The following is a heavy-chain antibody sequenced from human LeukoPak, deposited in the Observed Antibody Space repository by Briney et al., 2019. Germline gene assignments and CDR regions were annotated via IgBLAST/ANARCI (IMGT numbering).Heavy chain of an antibody. D-gene: IGHD2-15*01. CDR3: AKGTEGYCSGTICYPFDY. CDR2: ITGSGSDT. V-gene: IGHV3-23*01. Sequence: PGGSLRLSCEASGFPFSSYAMNWVRQVPGKGLEWVSSITGSGSDTYFVDSVKGRFTISRDNSKNTLYLQLNSLRAEDTAVYYCAKGTEGYCSGTICYPFDYWGRGTLVTVSS. J-gene: IGHJ4*02. CDR1: GFPFSSYA.